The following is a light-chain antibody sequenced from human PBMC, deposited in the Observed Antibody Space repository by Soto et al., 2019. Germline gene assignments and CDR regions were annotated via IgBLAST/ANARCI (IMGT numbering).Light chain of an antibody. V-gene: IGLV2-14*03. CDR1: SSDVGGYNY. J-gene: IGLJ2*01. CDR2: DVS. CDR3: SSHTSSGTLGI. Sequence: QSVLTQPASVSGSPGQSITISCTGTSSDVGGYNYVSWYQQHPGKAPKLIIYDVSNRPSGASSRFSGSKSGNTASLTISGLQAEDEADYYCSSHTSSGTLGIFGGGTKLIVL.